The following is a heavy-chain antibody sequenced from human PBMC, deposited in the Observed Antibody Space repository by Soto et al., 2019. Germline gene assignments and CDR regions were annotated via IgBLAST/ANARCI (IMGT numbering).Heavy chain of an antibody. D-gene: IGHD3-16*01. J-gene: IGHJ6*02. Sequence: QVQLVQSGAEVKNPGASVKVSCKASGYTFTRYGIGWARQAPGQGLEWMGWINTYNGNTNYAQNVQGRVTLTTDTSTSTACMEVRSLRSNDTAIYYCAMVDVYVTPSPQDVWGQGTTIIVSS. CDR1: GYTFTRYG. CDR3: AMVDVYVTPSPQDV. V-gene: IGHV1-18*01. CDR2: INTYNGNT.